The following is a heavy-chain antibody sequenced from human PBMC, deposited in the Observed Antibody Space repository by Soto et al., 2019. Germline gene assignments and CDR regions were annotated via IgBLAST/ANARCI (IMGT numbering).Heavy chain of an antibody. CDR3: AREMGCSGGSCLGYYYYYGMDV. J-gene: IGHJ6*02. D-gene: IGHD2-15*01. CDR2: IIPIFGTA. Sequence: QVPLVQSGAEVKKPGSSVKVSCKASGGTFSSYAISWVRQAPGQGLEWMGGIIPIFGTANYAQKFQGRVTITADESTSTAYMELSSLRSEDTAVYYCAREMGCSGGSCLGYYYYYGMDVWGQGTTVTVSS. V-gene: IGHV1-69*01. CDR1: GGTFSSYA.